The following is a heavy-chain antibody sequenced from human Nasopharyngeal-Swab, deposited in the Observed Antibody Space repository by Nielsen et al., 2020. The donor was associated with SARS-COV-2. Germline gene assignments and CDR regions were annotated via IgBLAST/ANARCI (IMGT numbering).Heavy chain of an antibody. V-gene: IGHV1-58*01. D-gene: IGHD2-2*01. Sequence: SVKVSCKASEFIFTSSDVQWVRQARGQRLEWVGWIVVGSDDTKYAQKFHERATVTRDMSTSTAYMELSRLRSDDTAVYYCARDMARYCSSTSCYAPGAYYYYGMDVWGQGTTVTVSS. CDR1: EFIFTSSD. CDR2: IVVGSDDT. J-gene: IGHJ6*02. CDR3: ARDMARYCSSTSCYAPGAYYYYGMDV.